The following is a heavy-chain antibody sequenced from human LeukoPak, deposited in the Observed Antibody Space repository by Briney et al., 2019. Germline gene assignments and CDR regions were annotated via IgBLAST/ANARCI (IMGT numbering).Heavy chain of an antibody. D-gene: IGHD2-2*01. J-gene: IGHJ4*02. CDR3: ARGKIALCFDY. V-gene: IGHV4-31*03. Sequence: PTQSLLLTCSIPVGPLSSGVYASSWWRQPSGKGLEWIGYIYYSGSTYYNPSLESRVTISVDTSKNQFSLKLSSVTAADTAVYYCARGKIALCFDYWGQGTLVTVSS. CDR1: VGPLSSGVYA. CDR2: IYYSGST.